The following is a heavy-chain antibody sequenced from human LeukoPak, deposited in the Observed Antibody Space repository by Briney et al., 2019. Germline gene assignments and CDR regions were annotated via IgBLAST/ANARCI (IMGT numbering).Heavy chain of an antibody. CDR2: IYYSGST. V-gene: IGHV4-59*01. CDR3: ARGLTSGYYGHYYMDV. D-gene: IGHD3-22*01. CDR1: GGSISSYY. Sequence: PSETLSLTCTVSGGSISSYYWSWIRQPPGKGLEWIGFIYYSGSTNYHPSLKSRVIISLDTSKNQFSLKLSSVTAADTAVYYCARGLTSGYYGHYYMDVWGKGTTVTVSS. J-gene: IGHJ6*03.